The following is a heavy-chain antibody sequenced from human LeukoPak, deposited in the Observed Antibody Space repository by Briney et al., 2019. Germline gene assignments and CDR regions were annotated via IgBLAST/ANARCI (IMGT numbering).Heavy chain of an antibody. V-gene: IGHV3-23*01. CDR3: ARGSGPYNWFDP. J-gene: IGHJ5*02. D-gene: IGHD1-26*01. CDR1: GFTFNSYD. CDR2: ISLTTDGT. Sequence: GGSLRLSCAASGFTFNSYDMSWVRQAPGKGLEWVSSISLTTDGTTYADSVKGRFIIFTDNAKKTVFLQMNSLRAEDTAVYYCARGSGPYNWFDPWGQGTLVTVSS.